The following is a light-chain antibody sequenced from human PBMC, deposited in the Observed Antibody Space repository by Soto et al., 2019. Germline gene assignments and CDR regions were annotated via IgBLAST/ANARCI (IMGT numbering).Light chain of an antibody. CDR1: SSDVGGYNF. J-gene: IGLJ2*01. Sequence: QSALTQPASVSGSPGQSITISCTGTSSDVGGYNFVSWYQQHPGKAPKLMIYEVSNRPSGVSNRFSGSMSGNTASLTISGLQAEDEADYYCAAWDDRLSDLLFGGGTQLTVL. CDR2: EVS. V-gene: IGLV2-14*01. CDR3: AAWDDRLSDLL.